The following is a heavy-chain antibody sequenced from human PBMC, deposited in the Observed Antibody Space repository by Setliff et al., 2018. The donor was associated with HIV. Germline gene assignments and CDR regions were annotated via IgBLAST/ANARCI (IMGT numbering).Heavy chain of an antibody. CDR2: IDSNNGNR. D-gene: IGHD2-8*01. CDR1: GYSLSTYA. Sequence: VKVSCKASGYSLSTYAISWARQAPGQGLEWMGWIDSNNGNRNFAQKFRGRVTMTTDISTNIAYMEVRSLSFDDTAVYYCVRLTADRTNYYYYMDVWGKGTTVTVSS. CDR3: VRLTADRTNYYYYMDV. V-gene: IGHV1-18*01. J-gene: IGHJ6*03.